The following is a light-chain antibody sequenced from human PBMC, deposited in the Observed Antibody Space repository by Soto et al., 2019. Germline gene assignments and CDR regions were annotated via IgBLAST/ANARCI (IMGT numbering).Light chain of an antibody. CDR2: EVS. V-gene: IGLV2-8*01. CDR3: SSFAGNNNLV. Sequence: QSALTQPPSASGSPGQSVTISCPGNSSDVGGYNYVSWFPQHPSKAPKLMISEVSKRPSGVPDRFSGSKSGNTASLTVSGLQAEDEADYYCSSFAGNNNLVFGGGTKLTVL. J-gene: IGLJ2*01. CDR1: SSDVGGYNY.